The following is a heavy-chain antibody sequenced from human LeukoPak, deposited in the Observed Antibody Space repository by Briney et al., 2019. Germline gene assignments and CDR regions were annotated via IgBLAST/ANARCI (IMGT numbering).Heavy chain of an antibody. Sequence: GGSLRLSCAASKFTFSTYDMHWVRQAPGKGLEWVAVISYDGSSKYYADSVRGRFTISRDNSKNTLYVQMNSLRTEDTAIYYCAKGPDSSGYYSLDYWGQGTLVTVSS. J-gene: IGHJ4*02. D-gene: IGHD3-22*01. V-gene: IGHV3-30*18. CDR1: KFTFSTYD. CDR3: AKGPDSSGYYSLDY. CDR2: ISYDGSSK.